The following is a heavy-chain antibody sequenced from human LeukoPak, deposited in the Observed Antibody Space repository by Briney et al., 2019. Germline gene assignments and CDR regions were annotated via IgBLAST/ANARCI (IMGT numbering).Heavy chain of an antibody. D-gene: IGHD6-13*01. CDR2: INPSGGST. Sequence: GASVKVSCKASGYTFTSYYMHWVRQAPGQGLEWMGIINPSGGSTSYAQKFQGRVTMTRNTSISTAYMELSSLRSEDTAVYYCARGKRSPLGGSSSWPYYFDYWGQGTLVTASS. CDR1: GYTFTSYY. J-gene: IGHJ4*02. CDR3: ARGKRSPLGGSSSWPYYFDY. V-gene: IGHV1-46*01.